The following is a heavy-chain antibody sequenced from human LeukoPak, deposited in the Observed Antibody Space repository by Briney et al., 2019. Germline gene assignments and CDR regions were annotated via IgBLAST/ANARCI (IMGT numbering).Heavy chain of an antibody. D-gene: IGHD3-22*01. CDR1: GYTFSSKY. V-gene: IGHV1-46*01. J-gene: IGHJ2*01. CDR3: AAGSSGYHYTYWYFDL. Sequence: ASVKVSCKAFGYTFSSKYMHWVRQAPGQRPEWMGVISPSGGSTTYAQKFRGRLTLTRDMSTSTDYLELSSLRSDDTAVYYCAAGSSGYHYTYWYFDLWGRGTLVTVSS. CDR2: ISPSGGST.